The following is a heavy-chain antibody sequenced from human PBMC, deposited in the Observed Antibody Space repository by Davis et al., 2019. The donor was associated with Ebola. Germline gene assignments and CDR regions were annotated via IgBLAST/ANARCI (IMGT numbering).Heavy chain of an antibody. CDR1: GGSISSSSYY. Sequence: PSETLSLTCPVSGGSISSSSYYWGWIRQPPGKGLEWIGSIYYSGSTYYNPSLKSRVTISVDTSNNQFSLKLSSVTAADTAVYYCARWGSPGWYKQAAAEWFDPWGQGTLVTVSS. CDR3: ARWGSPGWYKQAAAEWFDP. V-gene: IGHV4-39*01. J-gene: IGHJ5*02. D-gene: IGHD6-13*01. CDR2: IYYSGST.